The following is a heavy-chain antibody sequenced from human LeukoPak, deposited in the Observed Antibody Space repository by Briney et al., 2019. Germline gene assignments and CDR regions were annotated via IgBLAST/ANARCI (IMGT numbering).Heavy chain of an antibody. D-gene: IGHD3-10*01. J-gene: IGHJ6*02. V-gene: IGHV1-46*01. Sequence: ASVRASCKASGYTFTSYYMHWVRQAPGQGLEWMGIINPSGGSTSYAQKFQGRVTMTRDTSTSTVYMELSSLRSEDTAVYYCARGEGITMVRELGGMDVWGQGTTVTVSS. CDR2: INPSGGST. CDR1: GYTFTSYY. CDR3: ARGEGITMVRELGGMDV.